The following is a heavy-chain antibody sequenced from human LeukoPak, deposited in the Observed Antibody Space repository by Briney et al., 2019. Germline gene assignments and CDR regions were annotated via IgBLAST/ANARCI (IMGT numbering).Heavy chain of an antibody. Sequence: GESLKISCKGSGYSFISYWIGWVRQMPGKGLEWMGIIYPGDSDTRYSPSFQGQVTISADKSINTAYLQWSSLKASDTAMYYCARTLYYDSSGYRPDYWGQGTQVTVSS. CDR3: ARTLYYDSSGYRPDY. V-gene: IGHV5-51*01. CDR1: GYSFISYW. J-gene: IGHJ4*02. CDR2: IYPGDSDT. D-gene: IGHD3-22*01.